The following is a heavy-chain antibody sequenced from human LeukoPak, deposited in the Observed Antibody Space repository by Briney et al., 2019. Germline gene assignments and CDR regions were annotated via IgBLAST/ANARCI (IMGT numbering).Heavy chain of an antibody. D-gene: IGHD3-10*01. V-gene: IGHV1-18*01. CDR1: GYTFTSYG. J-gene: IGHJ4*02. Sequence: ASVKVSCKASGYTFTSYGISWVRQAPGQGLEWMGWISAYNGNTNYAQKLQGRVTMTTDTSTSTAYMELRSLRSDDTAVYFCXXXXXXXXSYASGTYYPSDYWGQGTLVTVSS. CDR2: ISAYNGNT. CDR3: XXXXXXXXSYASGTYYPSDY.